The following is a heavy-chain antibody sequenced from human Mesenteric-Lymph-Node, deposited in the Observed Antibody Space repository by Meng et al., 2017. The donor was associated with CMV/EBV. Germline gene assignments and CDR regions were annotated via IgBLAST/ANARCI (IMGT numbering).Heavy chain of an antibody. D-gene: IGHD2-15*01. CDR1: GFTVSSNY. J-gene: IGHJ6*02. Sequence: GESLKISCAASGFTVSSNYMSWVRQAPGKGLEWVSVIYSGGSTYYADSVKGRFTISRDNSKNTLYLQMNSLRAEDTAVYYCARDILVVAAYYYYYGMDVWGQGTTVTVSS. V-gene: IGHV3-66*01. CDR3: ARDILVVAAYYYYYGMDV. CDR2: IYSGGST.